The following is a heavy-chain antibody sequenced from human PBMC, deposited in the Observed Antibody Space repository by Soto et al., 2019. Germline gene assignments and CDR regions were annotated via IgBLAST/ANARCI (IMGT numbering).Heavy chain of an antibody. V-gene: IGHV3-21*01. CDR3: ARDPGTPHYYYYYMDV. CDR2: ISSSSSYI. Sequence: GGSLRLSCAASGFTFSSYSMNWVRQAPGKGLEWVSSISSSSSYIYYADSVKGRFTISRDNAKNSLYLQMNSLRAEDTAVYYCARDPGTPHYYYYYMDVWGKGTTVTVSS. J-gene: IGHJ6*03. D-gene: IGHD1-7*01. CDR1: GFTFSSYS.